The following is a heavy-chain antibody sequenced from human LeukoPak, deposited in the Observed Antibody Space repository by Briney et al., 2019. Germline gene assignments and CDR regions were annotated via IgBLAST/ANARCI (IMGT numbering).Heavy chain of an antibody. D-gene: IGHD3-22*01. CDR2: ISSSGSTI. Sequence: GGSLRLSCAASGFTFSDYYMSWLRQAPGKGLEWVSYISSSGSTIYYADSVKGRFTISRDNAKNSLYLQMNSLRAEDTAVYYCARVITMIVVGPGYMDVWGQGTTVTVSS. CDR3: ARVITMIVVGPGYMDV. CDR1: GFTFSDYY. V-gene: IGHV3-11*01. J-gene: IGHJ6*02.